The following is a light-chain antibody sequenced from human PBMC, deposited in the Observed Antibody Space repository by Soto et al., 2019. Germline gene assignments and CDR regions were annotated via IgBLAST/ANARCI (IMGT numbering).Light chain of an antibody. CDR1: QGISNY. Sequence: DIQMTQSPSSPSASVGDRVTITCRASQGISNYLAWYQQKPGKVPKLLIYAASTLQSGVPSRFSGSGSGTDFTLTISSLQPEYVATYYCQKYNSATWTFGQGTKVEIK. J-gene: IGKJ1*01. CDR3: QKYNSATWT. CDR2: AAS. V-gene: IGKV1-27*01.